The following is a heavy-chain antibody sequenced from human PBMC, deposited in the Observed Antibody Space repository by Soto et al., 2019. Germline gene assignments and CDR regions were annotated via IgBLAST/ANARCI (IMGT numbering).Heavy chain of an antibody. J-gene: IGHJ5*02. CDR2: IYYSGST. CDR3: ARDRAAAGWFDP. V-gene: IGHV4-31*03. Sequence: SETLSLTCTVSGGSIGSGGYYWSWIRQHPGKGLEWIGYIYYSGSTYYNPSLKSRVTISVDTSKNQFSLKLSSVTAADTAVYYCARDRAAAGWFDPWGQGTLVTVSS. CDR1: GGSIGSGGYY. D-gene: IGHD6-13*01.